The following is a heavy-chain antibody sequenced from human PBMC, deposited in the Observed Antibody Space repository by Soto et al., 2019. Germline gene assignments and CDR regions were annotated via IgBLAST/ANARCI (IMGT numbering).Heavy chain of an antibody. J-gene: IGHJ6*02. CDR2: IYYSGST. V-gene: IGHV4-31*03. D-gene: IGHD4-4*01. Sequence: SETLSLTCTVSGGSISSGGYYWSWIRQHPGKGLEWIGYIYYSGSTYYNPSLKSRVTISVDTSKNQFSLKLGSVTAADTAVYYCARFRRPTVTTFLAALYPYGMDVWGQGTTVTVSS. CDR1: GGSISSGGYY. CDR3: ARFRRPTVTTFLAALYPYGMDV.